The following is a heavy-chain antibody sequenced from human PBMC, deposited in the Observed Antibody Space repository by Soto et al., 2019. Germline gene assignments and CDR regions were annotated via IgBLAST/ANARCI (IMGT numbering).Heavy chain of an antibody. Sequence: EVQLLESGGGWVQPGGSLRLSCAASGFTFSSQTMSWVRQAPGKGLEWVSVISSSGSTSYTDSVEGRFTISKDSSKNTLYLQLNSLRVEDTAVYYCAKGARDVDSWGQGTLVTVSS. CDR3: AKGARDVDS. CDR2: ISSSGST. CDR1: GFTFSSQT. V-gene: IGHV3-23*01. J-gene: IGHJ4*02. D-gene: IGHD5-12*01.